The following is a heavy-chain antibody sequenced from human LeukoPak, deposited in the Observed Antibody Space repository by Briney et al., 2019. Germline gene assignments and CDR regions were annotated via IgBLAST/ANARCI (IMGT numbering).Heavy chain of an antibody. CDR1: GFTFSCYA. CDR2: ISGSGGST. D-gene: IGHD6-19*01. Sequence: GGSLRLSCAASGFTFSCYAMSWVRQAPGKGLEWVSAISGSGGSTYYADSVKGRFTISRDNSKNTLYLQMNSLRAEDTAVYYCAKDALRRIAVAGMGYYFDYWGQGTLVTVSS. CDR3: AKDALRRIAVAGMGYYFDY. J-gene: IGHJ4*02. V-gene: IGHV3-23*01.